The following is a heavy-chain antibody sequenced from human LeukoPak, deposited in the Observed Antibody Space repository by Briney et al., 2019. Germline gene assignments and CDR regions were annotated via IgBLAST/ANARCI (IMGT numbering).Heavy chain of an antibody. V-gene: IGHV1-69*13. Sequence: SVKVSCEASGGTFSSYAISWVRQAPGQGLEWMGGIIPIFGTANYAQKFQGRVTITADESTSTAYMELSSLRSEDTAVYYCARSAAGHQYYFDYWGRGTLVTVSS. CDR3: ARSAAGHQYYFDY. J-gene: IGHJ4*02. CDR2: IIPIFGTA. D-gene: IGHD2-2*01. CDR1: GGTFSSYA.